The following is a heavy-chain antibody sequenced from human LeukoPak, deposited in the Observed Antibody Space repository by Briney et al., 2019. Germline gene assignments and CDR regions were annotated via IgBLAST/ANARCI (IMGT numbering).Heavy chain of an antibody. CDR3: ARGPTYYDFWSGSRRRGNYYYMDV. V-gene: IGHV4-38-2*02. CDR1: GYSLSSGYY. J-gene: IGHJ6*03. D-gene: IGHD3-3*01. CDR2: IYHSGST. Sequence: SETLSLTCTVSGYSLSSGYYWGWIRQPPGKGLEGIGSIYHSGSTYYNPSLKSRVTISVDTSKNQFSLKLSSVTAADTAVYYCARGPTYYDFWSGSRRRGNYYYMDVWGKGTTVTVSS.